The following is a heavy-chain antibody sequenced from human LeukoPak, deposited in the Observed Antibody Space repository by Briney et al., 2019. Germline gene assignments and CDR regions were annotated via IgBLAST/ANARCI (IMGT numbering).Heavy chain of an antibody. J-gene: IGHJ6*02. CDR1: GFTFSDYA. D-gene: IGHD5-12*01. Sequence: GGSLRLSCTSSGFTFSDYALSWVRQAPGKGLEWVSLIRNKGMRETAEYVASVEGRFSISRDASKSFVYLQMNSLQTEDTAVYYCTRAGIGATIGYGMDVWGQGTTVTVSS. CDR2: IRNKGMRETA. CDR3: TRAGIGATIGYGMDV. V-gene: IGHV3-49*04.